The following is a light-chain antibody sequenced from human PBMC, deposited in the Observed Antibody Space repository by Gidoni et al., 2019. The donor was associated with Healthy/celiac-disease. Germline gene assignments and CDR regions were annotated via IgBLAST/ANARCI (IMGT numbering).Light chain of an antibody. V-gene: IGKV3-20*01. Sequence: EIVLTQSPGTLSLSPGERATLSCRASQSVSSSYLAWYQQKPGQAPRLRIYGASSRATSIPDRFRGSVSGTDFPLTISILEPDVFAVYYCQQYGRSPLTFGGGTKVEIK. CDR2: GAS. CDR3: QQYGRSPLT. J-gene: IGKJ4*01. CDR1: QSVSSSY.